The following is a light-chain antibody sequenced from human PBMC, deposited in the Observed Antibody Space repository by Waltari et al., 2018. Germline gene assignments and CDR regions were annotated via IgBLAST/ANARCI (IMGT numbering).Light chain of an antibody. Sequence: DIQMTQSPSSVSASVGDTVTLTCRTSQSISNWVAWYQQKPGKAPNLLIYGASSLQSGVPPRLSGSGSGTDFTLTISGLQPEDFAKYFCQQTNSFPWTFGQGTKVEVK. V-gene: IGKV1-12*01. J-gene: IGKJ1*01. CDR2: GAS. CDR3: QQTNSFPWT. CDR1: QSISNW.